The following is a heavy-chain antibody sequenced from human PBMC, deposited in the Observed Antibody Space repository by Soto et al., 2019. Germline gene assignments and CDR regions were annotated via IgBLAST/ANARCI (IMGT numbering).Heavy chain of an antibody. J-gene: IGHJ6*02. D-gene: IGHD2-15*01. CDR3: ARGMGVVVLAATVMDV. CDR2: IIPIFGTA. V-gene: IGHV1-69*12. CDR1: GGTFSSYA. Sequence: QVQLVQSGAEVKKPGSSVKVSCKASGGTFSSYAISWVRQAPGQGLEWMGGIIPIFGTANYAQKFQGRVTITADESTRTAYMGLGSLRSEDTAVYYCARGMGVVVLAATVMDVWGQGTTVTVSS.